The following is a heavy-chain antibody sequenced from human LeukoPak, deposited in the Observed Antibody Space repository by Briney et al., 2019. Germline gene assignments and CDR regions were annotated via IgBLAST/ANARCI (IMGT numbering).Heavy chain of an antibody. D-gene: IGHD6-19*01. J-gene: IGHJ4*02. CDR1: QFAFSSYS. Sequence: PGGSLRLSCAASQFAFSSYSMNWFRQAPGKGLEWVASITSGSKHIFYADSVKGRFTISRDNAENSLFLQMNSLRAEDTGVYYCARDEETVAGLNGFDLWGQGTLVTVSS. CDR2: ITSGSKHI. V-gene: IGHV3-21*01. CDR3: ARDEETVAGLNGFDL.